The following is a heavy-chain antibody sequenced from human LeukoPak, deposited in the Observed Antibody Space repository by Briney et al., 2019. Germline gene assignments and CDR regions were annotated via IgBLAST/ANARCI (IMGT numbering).Heavy chain of an antibody. V-gene: IGHV4-59*01. Sequence: GSLRLSCAASGFTFSSYSMNWIRQPPGKGLEWIGNLYYNGSANHNPSLKSRVTISSDTSKNQFSLKLTSVTAADTAVYYCARAGGIRTAALDLDYWGQGTLVTVSS. CDR3: ARAGGIRTAALDLDY. CDR1: GFTFSSYS. J-gene: IGHJ4*02. CDR2: LYYNGSA. D-gene: IGHD6-25*01.